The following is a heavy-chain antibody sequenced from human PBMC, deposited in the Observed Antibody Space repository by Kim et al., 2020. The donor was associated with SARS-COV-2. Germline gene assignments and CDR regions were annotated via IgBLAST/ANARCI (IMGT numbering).Heavy chain of an antibody. D-gene: IGHD2-21*02. J-gene: IGHJ6*02. CDR3: AREGVVVTDYYYGMDV. V-gene: IGHV3-48*02. Sequence: SVKGRFTISRDNAKNSLYLQMNSLRDEDTAVYYCAREGVVVTDYYYGMDVWGQGTTVTVSS.